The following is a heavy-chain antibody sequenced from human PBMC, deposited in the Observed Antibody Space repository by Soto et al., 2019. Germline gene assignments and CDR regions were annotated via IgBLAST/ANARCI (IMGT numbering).Heavy chain of an antibody. CDR3: AKEQGYYYDSSGYYPHYFDY. CDR2: IIPILGIA. Sequence: GASVKVSCKASGGTFSSHAFSWVRQAPGQGLEWMGRIIPILGIANYAQKFQGRVTITADKSTSTAYMELSSLRSEDTAVYYCAKEQGYYYDSSGYYPHYFDYWGQGTLVTVSS. CDR1: GGTFSSHA. V-gene: IGHV1-69*04. D-gene: IGHD3-22*01. J-gene: IGHJ4*02.